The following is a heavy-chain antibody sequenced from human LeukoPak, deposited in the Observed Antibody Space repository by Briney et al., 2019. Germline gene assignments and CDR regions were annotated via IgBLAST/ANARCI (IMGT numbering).Heavy chain of an antibody. J-gene: IGHJ3*02. Sequence: SETLSLTCTVSGYSISSGYYWGWIRQPPGKGLEWIGYIYYSGSTNYNPSLKSRVTISVDTSKNQFSLKLSSVTAADTAVYYCARDRGQGHYYGSGSAVAFDIWGQGTMVTVSS. CDR3: ARDRGQGHYYGSGSAVAFDI. V-gene: IGHV4-38-2*02. D-gene: IGHD3-10*01. CDR1: GYSISSGYY. CDR2: IYYSGST.